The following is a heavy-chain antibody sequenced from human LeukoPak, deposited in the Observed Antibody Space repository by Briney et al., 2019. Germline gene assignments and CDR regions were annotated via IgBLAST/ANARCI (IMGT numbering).Heavy chain of an antibody. CDR2: IWYDGSNK. CDR3: ARDGAQGYSGSYYSDY. V-gene: IGHV3-33*01. Sequence: GRSPRLSCAASGFTFSSYGMNWVRQAPGRGLEWVAVIWYDGSNKDYADSVKGRFTISRDNSKNTLYLQMNSLRAEDTAVYYCARDGAQGYSGSYYSDYWGQGTLVTVSS. CDR1: GFTFSSYG. D-gene: IGHD1-26*01. J-gene: IGHJ4*02.